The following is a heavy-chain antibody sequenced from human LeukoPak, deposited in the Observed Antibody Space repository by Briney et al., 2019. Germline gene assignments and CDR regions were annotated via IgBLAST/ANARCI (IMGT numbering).Heavy chain of an antibody. CDR3: VREGLERRTNFDY. V-gene: IGHV3-64D*06. J-gene: IGHJ4*02. CDR2: ISMNVQTT. Sequence: GGSLRLSCSASGFTFTSHAMHWVRQAPGKGLQYVSGISMNVQTTYYAGSVKGRFTISRDSSKNTVYLQMNSLTAEDTAVYYCVREGLERRTNFDYWGQGTLVSVSS. D-gene: IGHD1-1*01. CDR1: GFTFTSHA.